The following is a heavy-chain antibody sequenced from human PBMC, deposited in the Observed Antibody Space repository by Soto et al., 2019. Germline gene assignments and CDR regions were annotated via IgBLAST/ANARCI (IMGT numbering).Heavy chain of an antibody. J-gene: IGHJ3*02. CDR3: ARDIWPIVVVVAATGDAFDI. V-gene: IGHV1-46*03. D-gene: IGHD2-15*01. Sequence: GGSVKGSLKASGYTFTRHYMHWVRQAPGQRLEWMGIINPSGGSTSYAQKFQGRVTMTRDTSTSTVYMELSSLRSEDTAVYYCARDIWPIVVVVAATGDAFDIWGQGTMVTVSS. CDR2: INPSGGST. CDR1: GYTFTRHY.